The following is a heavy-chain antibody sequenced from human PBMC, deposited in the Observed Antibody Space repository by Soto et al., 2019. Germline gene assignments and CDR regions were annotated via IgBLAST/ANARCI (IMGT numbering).Heavy chain of an antibody. D-gene: IGHD2-15*01. CDR1: GGSISSSSDY. V-gene: IGHV4-39*01. J-gene: IGHJ6*02. CDR2: ISYNGNN. Sequence: SETLSLTCSVSGGSISSSSDYWGWIRQPPGKGLEWIGSISYNGNNYYYSPSLKNRITISVDTSKNHFSLSVTSVTAADTATYYCARHVYCAGGTCYLRVMDVWGQGTTVTVSS. CDR3: ARHVYCAGGTCYLRVMDV.